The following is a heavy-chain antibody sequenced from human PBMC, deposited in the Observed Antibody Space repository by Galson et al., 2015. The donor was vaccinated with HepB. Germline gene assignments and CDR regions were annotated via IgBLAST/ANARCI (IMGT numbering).Heavy chain of an antibody. V-gene: IGHV3-30-3*01. CDR2: ISYDGSNK. Sequence: SLRLSCAASGFTFSSYAMHWVRQAPGKGLEWVAVISYDGSNKYYADSVKGRFTISRDNSKNTLYLQMNSLRAEDTAAYYCARGRYYDILTGHDYWGQGTLVTVSS. CDR3: ARGRYYDILTGHDY. J-gene: IGHJ4*02. CDR1: GFTFSSYA. D-gene: IGHD3-9*01.